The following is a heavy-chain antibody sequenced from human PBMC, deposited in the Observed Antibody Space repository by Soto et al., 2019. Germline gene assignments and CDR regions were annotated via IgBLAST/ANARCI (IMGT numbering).Heavy chain of an antibody. CDR3: RGYCSSTSCYSLPVGNYYMDV. J-gene: IGHJ6*03. CDR1: GGSFSGYY. D-gene: IGHD2-2*01. V-gene: IGHV4-34*01. CDR2: INHSGST. Sequence: SETLSLTCAVYGGSFSGYYWSWIRQPPGKGLEWIGEINHSGSTNYNPSLKSRVTISVDTSKNQFSLKLSSVTAADTAVYYCRGYCSSTSCYSLPVGNYYMDVWGKGTTVTVSS.